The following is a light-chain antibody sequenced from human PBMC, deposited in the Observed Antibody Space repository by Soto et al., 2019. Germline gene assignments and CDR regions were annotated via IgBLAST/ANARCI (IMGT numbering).Light chain of an antibody. V-gene: IGLV1-47*01. CDR2: RNN. Sequence: QSVLTQPPSASGTPGQRVTISCSGSTSNIGSNYVYWYRQLPGAAPKLLISRNNQRPSGVPDRVSGSKSGTSASLAISGLRSEDEADYYCATWDDSLRGVVFGGGTQLTVL. CDR1: TSNIGSNY. J-gene: IGLJ2*01. CDR3: ATWDDSLRGVV.